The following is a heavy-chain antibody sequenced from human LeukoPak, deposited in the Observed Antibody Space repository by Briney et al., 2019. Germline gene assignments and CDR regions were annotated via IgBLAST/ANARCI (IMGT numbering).Heavy chain of an antibody. Sequence: NPSETLSLTCTVSGDSISSGNYYWTWIRQPAGKGLEWIGRIYTSGNTNYNPSLKSQVTISVDTSKNQFSLNLNSVTAADTAVYYCARDRAGDSFDIWGQGTMVTVSS. V-gene: IGHV4-61*02. CDR1: GDSISSGNYY. CDR3: ARDRAGDSFDI. CDR2: IYTSGNT. J-gene: IGHJ3*02. D-gene: IGHD7-27*01.